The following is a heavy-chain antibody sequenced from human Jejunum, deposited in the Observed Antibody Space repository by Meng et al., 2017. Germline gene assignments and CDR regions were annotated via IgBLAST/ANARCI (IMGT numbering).Heavy chain of an antibody. Sequence: QGQRVGSGGGLAKPGGSLRLSCEVSGLTFSDFSMSWIRQAPGKGLEWISYISTSIITTYYADSVKGRFTISRDNAKNSLYLQMNNLRAEDTAVYYCAAMDTIVGALDIWGQGTVVTVSS. CDR1: GLTFSDFS. V-gene: IGHV3-11*04. CDR2: ISTSIITT. CDR3: AAMDTIVGALDI. D-gene: IGHD1-26*01. J-gene: IGHJ3*02.